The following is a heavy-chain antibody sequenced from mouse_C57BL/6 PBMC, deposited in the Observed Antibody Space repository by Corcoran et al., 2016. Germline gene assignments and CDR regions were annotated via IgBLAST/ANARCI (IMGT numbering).Heavy chain of an antibody. CDR2: INTYSGVP. J-gene: IGHJ2*01. CDR3: ARWNYYGSSADY. V-gene: IGHV9-3*01. D-gene: IGHD1-1*01. CDR1: GYTFTTSG. Sequence: QIQLVQSGPELKKPGETVKISCKDSGYTFTTSGMSWVKQDPGKGLKWMGWINTYSGVPTYADDFKGRFAFSLETSASTAYLQINNLKNEDTATYFCARWNYYGSSADYWGQGTTLTVSS.